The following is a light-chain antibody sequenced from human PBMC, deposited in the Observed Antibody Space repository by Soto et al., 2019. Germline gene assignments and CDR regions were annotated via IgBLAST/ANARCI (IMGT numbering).Light chain of an antibody. J-gene: IGLJ1*01. CDR1: RSNIGAGYD. V-gene: IGLV1-40*01. Sequence: HSVLTQPPSVSGAPGQRVTISCTGNRSNIGAGYDVHWYQQPPETAPKLLIYANNNRPSGVPDRFSGSKSGTSASLAITGLQAEDEADYYCYSFTDTITLEVFGTGTKVTVL. CDR2: ANN. CDR3: YSFTDTITLEV.